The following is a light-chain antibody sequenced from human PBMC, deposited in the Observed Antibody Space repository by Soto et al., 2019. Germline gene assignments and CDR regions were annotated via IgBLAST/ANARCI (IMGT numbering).Light chain of an antibody. CDR2: GAS. CDR1: QFVSSTY. Sequence: EVVLTQSPGTLSLSPGARATLSCRASQFVSSTYLAWYQQRPGQAPRLLIYGASSRATGIPDRFSGGGSETDLTLTISRLESEDSAVYYCQPYGISPFTFGGVTKVDIK. CDR3: QPYGISPFT. J-gene: IGKJ4*01. V-gene: IGKV3-20*01.